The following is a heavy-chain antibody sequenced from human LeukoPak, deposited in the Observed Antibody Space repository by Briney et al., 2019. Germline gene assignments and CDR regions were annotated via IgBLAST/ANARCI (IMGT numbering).Heavy chain of an antibody. Sequence: ASVKVSCKASGYTFTSFDINWVRQATGRGPEWMGWINPSSGDTGYAQKFQGRVTFTRDTSTNTAYMELSSLTSEDTAVYYCATPTMRGPSYGYVRLLNWGQGSLVTVSS. CDR3: ATPTMRGPSYGYVRLLN. CDR1: GYTFTSFD. D-gene: IGHD5-18*01. V-gene: IGHV1-8*03. J-gene: IGHJ4*02. CDR2: INPSSGDT.